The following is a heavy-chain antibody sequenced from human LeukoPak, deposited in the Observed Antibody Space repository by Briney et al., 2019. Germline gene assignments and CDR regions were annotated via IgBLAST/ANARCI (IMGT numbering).Heavy chain of an antibody. Sequence: GGSLRLSCAPSGFTFSSYWMSWVRQAPGKGLEWVANIKQDGSEKYYVDSVKGRFTISRDNAKNSLYLQMNSLRAEDTAVYYCAREVGDFWSGNAFDIWGQGTMVTVSS. CDR2: IKQDGSEK. V-gene: IGHV3-7*01. CDR1: GFTFSSYW. CDR3: AREVGDFWSGNAFDI. D-gene: IGHD3-3*01. J-gene: IGHJ3*02.